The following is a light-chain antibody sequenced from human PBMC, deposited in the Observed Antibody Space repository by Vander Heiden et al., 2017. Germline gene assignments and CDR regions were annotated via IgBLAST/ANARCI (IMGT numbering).Light chain of an antibody. J-gene: IGLJ2*01. CDR3: QPAESSGTYSVV. CDR2: SDK. V-gene: IGLV3-25*02. Sequence: SSDLTPPPSVSVSPGQTAKITCSGDVLARQHAYWYQQKPGQDPLVLIYSDKNRTSGSPERFSGGISGAIVALTISDGQAEEEADYYCQPAESSGTYSVVFGGGTQLTVL. CDR1: VLARQH.